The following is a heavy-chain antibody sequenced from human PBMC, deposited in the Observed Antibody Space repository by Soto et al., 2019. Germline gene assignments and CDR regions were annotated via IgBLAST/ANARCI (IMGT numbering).Heavy chain of an antibody. CDR1: GFTFTTYW. J-gene: IGHJ4*02. CDR3: AKDQAAAANDY. D-gene: IGHD6-13*01. CDR2: INSDGSST. Sequence: GGSLRLSCAGSGFTFTTYWMHWVRQAPGKGLVWVSRINSDGSSTYYADSVKGRFTISRDNSKNTLYLQMNSLRAEDTAVYYCAKDQAAAANDYWGQGTLVTVSS. V-gene: IGHV3-74*01.